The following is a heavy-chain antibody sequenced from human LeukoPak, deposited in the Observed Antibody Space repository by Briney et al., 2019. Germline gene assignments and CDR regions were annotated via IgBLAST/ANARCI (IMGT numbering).Heavy chain of an antibody. CDR2: IYPDDSDT. CDR3: ARPNITSYYDSRGYDAFDV. D-gene: IGHD3-22*01. J-gene: IGHJ3*01. V-gene: IGHV5-51*01. Sequence: GGSLEIPCKGSGYTFNAYWIAWGRQLPGKGVEGMGIIYPDDSDTKYSPSFQGQVTISADKSVRTAYLQWSSLKASDTAMYYCARPNITSYYDSRGYDAFDVWGQGTMVTVSS. CDR1: GYTFNAYW.